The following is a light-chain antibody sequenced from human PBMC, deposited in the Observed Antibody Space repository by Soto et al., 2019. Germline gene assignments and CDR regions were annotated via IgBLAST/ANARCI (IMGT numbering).Light chain of an antibody. Sequence: DIQMTQSPSILSASVGDRVTITCRASQSIRSWLAWYQQKPGKAPKLLIYDAYSLESGVPSRFSGRRSGTEFTLTIAGLQPEDFATYYCQQYESYSPLTFGGGTKVELK. J-gene: IGKJ4*01. CDR1: QSIRSW. CDR2: DAY. V-gene: IGKV1-5*01. CDR3: QQYESYSPLT.